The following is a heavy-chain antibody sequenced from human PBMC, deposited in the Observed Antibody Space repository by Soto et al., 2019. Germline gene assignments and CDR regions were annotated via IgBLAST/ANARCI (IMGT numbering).Heavy chain of an antibody. V-gene: IGHV1-2*02. D-gene: IGHD3-9*01. CDR1: GYTFTGYY. J-gene: IGHJ4*02. Sequence: ASVKGSCKASGYTFTGYYMHWVRQAPGQGLEWMGWINPNSGGKNYSQKFQGRGTMTRDTSISTAHMELSSLRSDDTAVYYCANYDILTGYQDYWGQGTLVTVSS. CDR2: INPNSGGK. CDR3: ANYDILTGYQDY.